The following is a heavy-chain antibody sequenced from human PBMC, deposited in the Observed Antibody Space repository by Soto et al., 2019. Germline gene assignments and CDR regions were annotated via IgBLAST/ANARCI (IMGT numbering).Heavy chain of an antibody. CDR1: GGSISSGGYY. CDR2: IYYSGST. D-gene: IGHD3-10*01. CDR3: ARSSEPQATYFDY. J-gene: IGHJ4*02. V-gene: IGHV4-31*03. Sequence: PSETLSLTCTVSGGSISSGGYYWSWIRQHPGKGLEWIGYIYYSGSTYYNPSLKSRVTISVDTSKNQFSLKLSSVTAADTAVYYCARSSEPQATYFDYWGQGTLVTVSS.